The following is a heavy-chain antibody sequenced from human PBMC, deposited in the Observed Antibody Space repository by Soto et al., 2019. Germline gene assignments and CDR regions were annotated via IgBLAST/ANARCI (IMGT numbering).Heavy chain of an antibody. CDR2: ISYDGSNK. Sequence: GGSLRLSCAASGFTFSSYGMHWVRQAPGKGLEWVAVISYDGSNKYYADSVKGRFTISRDNSKNTLYLQMNSLRAEDTAVYYCAKGGDIYDFWSGYPWVYWGQGTLVTVSS. J-gene: IGHJ4*02. CDR3: AKGGDIYDFWSGYPWVY. V-gene: IGHV3-30*18. CDR1: GFTFSSYG. D-gene: IGHD3-3*01.